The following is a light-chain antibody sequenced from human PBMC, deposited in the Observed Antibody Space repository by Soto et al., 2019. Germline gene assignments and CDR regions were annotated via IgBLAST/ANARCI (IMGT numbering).Light chain of an antibody. CDR1: QSIKSN. Sequence: EIVLTQSPATLPVSPGERATLSCRASQSIKSNLAWYQQHPGQSPRLLIYAASTRASGIPARFSGSGSGTEFTLTISSLQSEDCAVYYCQQYNSWPPLTFGGGTQVEIK. V-gene: IGKV3D-15*01. CDR3: QQYNSWPPLT. CDR2: AAS. J-gene: IGKJ4*01.